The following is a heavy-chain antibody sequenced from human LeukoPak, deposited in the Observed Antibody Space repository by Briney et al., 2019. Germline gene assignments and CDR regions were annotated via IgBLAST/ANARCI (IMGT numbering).Heavy chain of an antibody. V-gene: IGHV3-23*01. J-gene: IGHJ4*02. Sequence: GGSLRLSCAASGFTFSSYAMSWVRQTPGKGLEWVSGISGSGGSTYYADSVKGRFTISRDNSKNTLYLQMNSLRAEDTAVYYCAKPTKNSAEFDYWGQGTLVTVSS. CDR1: GFTFSSYA. D-gene: IGHD4-23*01. CDR2: ISGSGGST. CDR3: AKPTKNSAEFDY.